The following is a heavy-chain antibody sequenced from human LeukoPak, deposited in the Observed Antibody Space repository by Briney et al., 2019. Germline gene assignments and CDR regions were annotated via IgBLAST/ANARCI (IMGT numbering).Heavy chain of an antibody. D-gene: IGHD5-12*01. CDR3: ARAMRGYSYILEH. CDR1: GFTVSSIY. J-gene: IGHJ4*02. V-gene: IGHV3-53*01. CDR2: IYSDGST. Sequence: GESLKISCAASGFTVSSIYMNWVRQAPGKGLEWVSVIYSDGSTYYAESVKGRFTVSRDDSKNTLYLQMNSLRAEDTAVYYCARAMRGYSYILEHWGQGTLVTVSS.